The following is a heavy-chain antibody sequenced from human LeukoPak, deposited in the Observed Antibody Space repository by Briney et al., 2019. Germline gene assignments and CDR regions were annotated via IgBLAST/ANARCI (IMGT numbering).Heavy chain of an antibody. J-gene: IGHJ3*02. CDR1: GGSISSGDYC. CDR2: IYYSGST. D-gene: IGHD4-17*01. CDR3: ARVTHDYGDAFDI. Sequence: SETLSLTCTVSGGSISSGDYCWSWIRQPPGKGLEWIGYIYYSGSTNYNPSLKSRVTISVDTSKNQFSLKLSSVTAADTAVYYCARVTHDYGDAFDIWGQGTMVTVSS. V-gene: IGHV4-61*08.